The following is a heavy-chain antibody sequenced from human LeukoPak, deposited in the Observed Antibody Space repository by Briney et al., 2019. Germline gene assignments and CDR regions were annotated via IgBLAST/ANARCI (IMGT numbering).Heavy chain of an antibody. CDR2: MNPNSGNT. J-gene: IGHJ4*02. CDR3: ARGPRLVKYSSSWADY. Sequence: ASVKVSCKASGYTFTSYDINWVRQATGQGLEWMGWMNPNSGNTGYAQKFQGRVTMTRNTSISTAYMELSSLRSEDTAVYYCARGPRLVKYSSSWADYWGQGTLVTVSS. CDR1: GYTFTSYD. V-gene: IGHV1-8*01. D-gene: IGHD6-13*01.